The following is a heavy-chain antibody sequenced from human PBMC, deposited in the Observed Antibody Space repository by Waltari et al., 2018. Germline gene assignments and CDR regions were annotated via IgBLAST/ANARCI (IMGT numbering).Heavy chain of an antibody. CDR2: IYYSGST. J-gene: IGHJ6*03. Sequence: QVQLQESGPGLVKPSETLSLTCTVSGGSISSYYWSWIRQPPGKGLEWIGYIYYSGSTNYNPSLKSRVTISVDTSKNQFSLKLSSVTAADTAVYYCARLRGSSIAARRPGSYYMDVWGKGTTVTVSS. V-gene: IGHV4-59*01. D-gene: IGHD6-6*01. CDR3: ARLRGSSIAARRPGSYYMDV. CDR1: GGSISSYY.